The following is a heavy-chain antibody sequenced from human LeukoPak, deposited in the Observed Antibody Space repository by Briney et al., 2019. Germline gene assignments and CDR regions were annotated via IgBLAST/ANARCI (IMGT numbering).Heavy chain of an antibody. CDR1: DSSITNTYY. D-gene: IGHD7-27*01. Sequence: SETLSLTCTVSDSSITNTYYWGWIRQPPGTGLEWIGIISHTGSTYYKPSLKSRVTMSVDTSKNQFSLRLTSVTAADTAVYYCAKVGTGDDWGHWHFEVWGRGTLVSVSS. V-gene: IGHV4-38-2*02. CDR3: AKVGTGDDWGHWHFEV. J-gene: IGHJ2*01. CDR2: ISHTGST.